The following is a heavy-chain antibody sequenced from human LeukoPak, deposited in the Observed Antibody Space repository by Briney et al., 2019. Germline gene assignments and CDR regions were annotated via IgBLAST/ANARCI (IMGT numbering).Heavy chain of an antibody. CDR3: VSGMVRGVIITGGGFDY. D-gene: IGHD3-10*01. CDR2: IIPIFGTA. V-gene: IGHV1-69*13. J-gene: IGHJ4*02. Sequence: SVKVSCKASGGTFSSYAISWVRQAPGQGLEWMGGIIPIFGTANYAQKFQGRVTITADESTSTAYMELSSLRSEDTAVYYCVSGMVRGVIITGGGFDYWGQGTLVTVSS. CDR1: GGTFSSYA.